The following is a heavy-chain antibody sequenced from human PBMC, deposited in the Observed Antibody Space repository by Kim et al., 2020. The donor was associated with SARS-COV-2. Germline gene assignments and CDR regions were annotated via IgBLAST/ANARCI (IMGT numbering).Heavy chain of an antibody. D-gene: IGHD3-9*01. CDR2: INHSGST. V-gene: IGHV4-34*01. J-gene: IGHJ4*02. CDR3: ATRGRANYDILTVEYSPFDY. Sequence: SETLSLTCAVYGGSFSGYYWSWIRQPPGKGLEWIGEINHSGSTNYNPSLKSRVTISVDTSKNQFSLKLSSVTAADTAVYYCATRGRANYDILTVEYSPFDYWGQGTLVTVSS. CDR1: GGSFSGYY.